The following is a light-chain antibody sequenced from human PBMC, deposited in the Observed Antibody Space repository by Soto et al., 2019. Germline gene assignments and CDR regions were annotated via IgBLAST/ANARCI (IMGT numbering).Light chain of an antibody. CDR2: GAS. J-gene: IGKJ5*01. Sequence: VMTQSPDTLYVSTGERATLSCRASQSVTSDLAWYQQKPGQAPRLLIYGASRRATGIPARFSGSGSGTEFTLTISSLQSEDFAVYYCQQYNNWPPITFGQGTRLEIK. CDR3: QQYNNWPPIT. V-gene: IGKV3-15*01. CDR1: QSVTSD.